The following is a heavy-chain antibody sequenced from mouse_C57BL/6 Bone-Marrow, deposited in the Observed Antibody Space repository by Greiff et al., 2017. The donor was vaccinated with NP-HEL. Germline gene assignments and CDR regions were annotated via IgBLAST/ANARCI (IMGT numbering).Heavy chain of an antibody. CDR2: ISNLAYSI. CDR1: GFTFSDYG. Sequence: EVKLVESGGGLVQPGGSLKLSCAASGFTFSDYGMAWVRQAPRKGPEWVAFISNLAYSIYYADTVTGRFTIARENAKNTLYLEMSSLRSEDTAMYYCAGGNYRYFDVWGTGTTVTVSS. D-gene: IGHD1-1*02. V-gene: IGHV5-15*01. J-gene: IGHJ1*03. CDR3: AGGNYRYFDV.